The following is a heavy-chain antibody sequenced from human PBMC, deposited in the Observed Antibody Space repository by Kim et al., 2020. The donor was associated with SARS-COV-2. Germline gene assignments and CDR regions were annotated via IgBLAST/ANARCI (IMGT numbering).Heavy chain of an antibody. Sequence: ASVKVSCKASGYTFTSYYVHWVRQAPGQGLEWMGIINPIGGTTSYAQKFQGRVTMTRDTSSSTVYMELSSLRSEDTAMYYCARGESGYWGYCFNQWGLGTLVTVSS. J-gene: IGHJ4*02. D-gene: IGHD3-22*01. V-gene: IGHV1-46*01. CDR1: GYTFTSYY. CDR3: ARGESGYWGYCFNQ. CDR2: INPIGGTT.